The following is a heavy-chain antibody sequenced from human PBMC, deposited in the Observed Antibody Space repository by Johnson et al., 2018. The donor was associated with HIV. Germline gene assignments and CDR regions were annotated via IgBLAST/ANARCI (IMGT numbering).Heavy chain of an antibody. D-gene: IGHD6-13*01. CDR3: ARDGESQQLPLGDAFDI. CDR2: VKNKADGGTI. V-gene: IGHV3-15*01. Sequence: VQLVESGGGLVQPGGSLRLSCAASGFSFRNAWMSWVRQAPGKGLEWVGRVKNKADGGTIDYAAFVKGRFIISRDDSKNTLYLQMNSLRAEDTAVYYCARDGESQQLPLGDAFDIWGQGTMVTVSS. CDR1: GFSFRNAW. J-gene: IGHJ3*02.